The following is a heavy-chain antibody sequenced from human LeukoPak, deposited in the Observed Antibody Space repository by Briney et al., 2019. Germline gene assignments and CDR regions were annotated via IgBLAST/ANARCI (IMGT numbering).Heavy chain of an antibody. CDR3: AREVGSQYYGSGSYSAAHFDH. Sequence: GGSLRLSCAASGFTFNNYGMHWVRQAPGKGLEWLAFIWFDESNKFYAASVKGRFTISRDNSKNTLYLQMNSLRAEDTAVYYCAREVGSQYYGSGSYSAAHFDHWGQGTLVTVSS. V-gene: IGHV3-33*01. CDR1: GFTFNNYG. J-gene: IGHJ4*02. D-gene: IGHD3-10*01. CDR2: IWFDESNK.